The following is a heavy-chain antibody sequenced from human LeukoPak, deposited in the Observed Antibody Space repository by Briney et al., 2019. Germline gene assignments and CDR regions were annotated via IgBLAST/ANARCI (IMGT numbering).Heavy chain of an antibody. Sequence: GGSLRLSCAASGFTFSSYAMSWFRQAPGKGLEWVGFIRSKAYGGTTEYAASVKGRFTISRDDSKSIAYLQMNSLKTEDTAVYYCTRDHGRYWGQGTLVTVSS. J-gene: IGHJ4*02. D-gene: IGHD1-26*01. CDR2: IRSKAYGGTT. CDR3: TRDHGRY. V-gene: IGHV3-49*03. CDR1: GFTFSSYA.